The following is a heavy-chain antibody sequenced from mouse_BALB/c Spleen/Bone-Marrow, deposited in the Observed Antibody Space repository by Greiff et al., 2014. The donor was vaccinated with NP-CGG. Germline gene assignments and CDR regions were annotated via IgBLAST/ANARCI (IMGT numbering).Heavy chain of an antibody. CDR3: ARVRNWADY. J-gene: IGHJ2*02. CDR1: DYAFSSYW. V-gene: IGHV1-80*01. Sequence: VQLVESGAELVRPGSSVKISCKASDYAFSSYWMNWVKQRPGQGLEWIGQIYPGDGDTNYNGKFKGKATLTADKSSSTAYMQLSSLTSEDSAVYFCARVRNWADYWGQGTSLTVSS. D-gene: IGHD4-1*01. CDR2: IYPGDGDT.